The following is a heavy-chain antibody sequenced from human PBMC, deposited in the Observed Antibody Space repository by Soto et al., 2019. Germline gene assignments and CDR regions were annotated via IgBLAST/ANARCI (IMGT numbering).Heavy chain of an antibody. CDR3: ARDQQQLVEGLYYYYYGMDV. CDR2: IYYSGST. CDR1: GGSISSYY. Sequence: ETLSLTCTVSGGSISSYYWSWIRQPPGKGLEWIGYIYYSGSTNYNPSLKSRVTISVDTSKNQFSLKLSSVTAADTAVYYCARDQQQLVEGLYYYYYGMDVWGQGTTVTVSS. J-gene: IGHJ6*02. D-gene: IGHD6-6*01. V-gene: IGHV4-59*01.